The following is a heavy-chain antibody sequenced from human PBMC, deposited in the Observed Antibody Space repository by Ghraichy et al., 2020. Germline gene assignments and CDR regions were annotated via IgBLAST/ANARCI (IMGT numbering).Heavy chain of an antibody. V-gene: IGHV4-59*01. Sequence: SETLSLTCTMSGDSITHYHSTWIRQPPGKGLEWIGNSYYNGDNKYNPSLKRRATMSVDTSKNQFSLKLTSVTAAYPAVYFCATYLVGRGGLGFWGRGTLVTVSS. CDR3: ATYLVGRGGLGF. D-gene: IGHD3-16*01. CDR2: SYYNGDN. J-gene: IGHJ4*02. CDR1: GDSITHYH.